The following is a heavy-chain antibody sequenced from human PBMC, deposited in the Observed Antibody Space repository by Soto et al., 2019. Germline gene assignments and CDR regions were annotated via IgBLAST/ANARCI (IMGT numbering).Heavy chain of an antibody. J-gene: IGHJ4*02. V-gene: IGHV1-69*02. D-gene: IGHD5-12*01. Sequence: QVQLVQSGAAVKKPGSSVKVSCKASGGTFSSNTISWVRQAPGQGLEWMGRIIPILDIVNYAQKFQGRVTITADKSTSTAYMELSSLRSEDTAVYYCARATRGYSGYDYYFDYWGQGTLVTVSS. CDR3: ARATRGYSGYDYYFDY. CDR1: GGTFSSNT. CDR2: IIPILDIV.